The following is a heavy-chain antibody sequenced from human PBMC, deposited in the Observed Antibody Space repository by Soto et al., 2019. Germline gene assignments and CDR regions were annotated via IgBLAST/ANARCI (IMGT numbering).Heavy chain of an antibody. Sequence: SETLSLTCAIYNSSLGAFHWTWIRQPPGKGLEWIGELIHGGSTNYNPSLKSRVTFSLDTSRSQFSLHIMSVTAADSAVYYCARSPLSYDYVRQTWREVGDSFDVWGRGTSVTVSS. CDR2: LIHGGST. J-gene: IGHJ3*01. V-gene: IGHV4-34*12. CDR3: ARSPLSYDYVRQTWREVGDSFDV. D-gene: IGHD3-10*02. CDR1: NSSLGAFH.